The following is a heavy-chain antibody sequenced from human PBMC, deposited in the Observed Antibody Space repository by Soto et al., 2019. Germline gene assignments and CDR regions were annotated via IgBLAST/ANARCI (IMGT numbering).Heavy chain of an antibody. J-gene: IGHJ4*02. CDR1: GFIFNNYA. D-gene: IGHD4-17*01. CDR2: ISASGVST. CDR3: AKVPLRPYYFDY. Sequence: EVQLLDSGGGLAQPGGSLRVSCAASGFIFNNYAMNWVRQAPGEGLQWVAGISASGVSTYYADSVKGRFIISRDNSKXXXXXXXXXLRAEDTAIYYCAKVPLRPYYFDYWGLGTLVTVSS. V-gene: IGHV3-23*01.